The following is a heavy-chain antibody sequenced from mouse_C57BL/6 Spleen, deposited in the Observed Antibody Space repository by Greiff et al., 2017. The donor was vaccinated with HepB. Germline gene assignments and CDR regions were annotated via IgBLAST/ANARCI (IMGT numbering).Heavy chain of an antibody. J-gene: IGHJ4*01. Sequence: QVQLKESGAELVKPGASVKISCKASGYAFSSYWMNWVKQRPGKGLEWIGQIYPGDGDTNYNGKFKGKATLTADKSSSTAYMQLSSLTSEDSAVYSGARYDNTVIGPCYYDMDYWGQGTSVTVSS. V-gene: IGHV1-80*01. CDR1: GYAFSSYW. D-gene: IGHD1-1*01. CDR2: IYPGDGDT. CDR3: ARYDNTVIGPCYYDMDY.